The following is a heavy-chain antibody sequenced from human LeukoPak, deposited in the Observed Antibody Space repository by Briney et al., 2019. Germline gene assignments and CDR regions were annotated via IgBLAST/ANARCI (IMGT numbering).Heavy chain of an antibody. CDR2: INHSGST. D-gene: IGHD3-10*01. V-gene: IGHV4-34*01. CDR1: GGSFSGYY. Sequence: SETLSLTCAVYGGSFSGYYWSWIRQPPGKGLEWIGEINHSGSTNYNPSLKSRVTISVDTSKNQFSLKLSSVTAADTAVYYCARHGRFGELPFDYWGQGTLVTVSS. J-gene: IGHJ4*02. CDR3: ARHGRFGELPFDY.